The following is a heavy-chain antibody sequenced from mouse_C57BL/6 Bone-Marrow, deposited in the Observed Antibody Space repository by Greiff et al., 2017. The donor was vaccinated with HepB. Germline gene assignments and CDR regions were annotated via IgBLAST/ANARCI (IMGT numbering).Heavy chain of an antibody. V-gene: IGHV1-42*01. Sequence: VQLQQSGPELVKPGASVKISCKASGYSFTGYYMNWVKQSPEKSLEWIGEINPSTGGTTYNQKFKAKATLTVDKSSSTAYMQLKSLTSEDSAVYYCARMTTVVADYYAMDYWGQGTSVTVSS. J-gene: IGHJ4*01. CDR1: GYSFTGYY. CDR2: INPSTGGT. CDR3: ARMTTVVADYYAMDY. D-gene: IGHD1-1*01.